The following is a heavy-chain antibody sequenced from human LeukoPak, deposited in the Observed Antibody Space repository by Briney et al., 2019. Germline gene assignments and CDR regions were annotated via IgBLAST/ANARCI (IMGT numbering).Heavy chain of an antibody. D-gene: IGHD2-21*02. J-gene: IGHJ4*02. Sequence: PGGSLRLSCAASGFTVSSNYMSWVRQAPGKGLEWVSVIYSGGSTYYADSVKGRFTISRDNSKNTLYLQMNSLRAEDTAVYYCAKDWRVVTARVFDYWGQGTLVTVSS. V-gene: IGHV3-66*01. CDR2: IYSGGST. CDR1: GFTVSSNY. CDR3: AKDWRVVTARVFDY.